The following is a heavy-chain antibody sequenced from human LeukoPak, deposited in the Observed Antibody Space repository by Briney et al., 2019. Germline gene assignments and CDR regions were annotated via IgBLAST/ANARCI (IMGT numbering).Heavy chain of an antibody. Sequence: ASVKVSCKASGYTFTSYDINWVRQATGQGLEWMGWMNPKSGNTGYAQKFQGRVTMTRNTSISTAYMELSSLRSEDTAVYYCARVYYYGSGSYLRSYYYYGMDVWGQGTTVTVSS. CDR1: GYTFTSYD. CDR2: MNPKSGNT. CDR3: ARVYYYGSGSYLRSYYYYGMDV. J-gene: IGHJ6*02. V-gene: IGHV1-8*01. D-gene: IGHD3-10*01.